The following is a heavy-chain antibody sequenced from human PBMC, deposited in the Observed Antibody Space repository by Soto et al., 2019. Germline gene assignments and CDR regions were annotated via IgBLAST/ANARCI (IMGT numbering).Heavy chain of an antibody. CDR2: IIPIFGTA. V-gene: IGHV1-69*13. CDR3: ASGDGYNDYYYYGMDV. Sequence: SVKVSCKASGGTFSSYAISWVRQAPGQGLEWMGGIIPIFGTANYAQKFQGRVTITADESTSTDYMELSSLRSEDTAVYYCASGDGYNDYYYYGMDVWGQGTTVTVSS. CDR1: GGTFSSYA. J-gene: IGHJ6*02. D-gene: IGHD5-12*01.